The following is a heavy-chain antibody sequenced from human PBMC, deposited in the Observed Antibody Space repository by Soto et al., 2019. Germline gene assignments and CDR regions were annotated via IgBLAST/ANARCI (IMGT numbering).Heavy chain of an antibody. CDR2: VHYSGNT. CDR3: AYLRGFTGYPGD. J-gene: IGHJ4*02. CDR1: GYSISSGYH. Sequence: SETLSLTCTVSGYSISSGYHWAWIRQPPGKGLEWLGSVHYSGNTYYNPSLKSRLTISVDKSKNQFSLNLSSVTAADTAVYYCAYLRGFTGYPGDWGQGTLVTVSS. D-gene: IGHD3-16*01. V-gene: IGHV4-38-2*02.